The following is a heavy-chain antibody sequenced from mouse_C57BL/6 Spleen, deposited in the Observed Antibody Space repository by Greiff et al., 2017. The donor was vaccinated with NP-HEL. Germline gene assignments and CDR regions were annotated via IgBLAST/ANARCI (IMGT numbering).Heavy chain of an antibody. D-gene: IGHD2-4*01. Sequence: EVQLVESGPGLAKPSQTLSLTCSVTGYSITSDYWNWIRKFPGHKLEYIGYISYSGSTYYNPSLKSRISITRDTSKNQYYLQLNSVTTEDTATYYCARYEGLRPYAMDYWGQGTSVTVSS. CDR2: ISYSGST. CDR3: ARYEGLRPYAMDY. CDR1: GYSITSDY. J-gene: IGHJ4*01. V-gene: IGHV3-8*01.